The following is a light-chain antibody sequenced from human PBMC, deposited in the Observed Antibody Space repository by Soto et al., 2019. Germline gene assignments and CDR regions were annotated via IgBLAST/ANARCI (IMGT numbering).Light chain of an antibody. CDR2: DAS. V-gene: IGKV3-11*01. CDR1: QSVLSN. Sequence: EIVITQSPATLSVSPGERATLSCRASQSVLSNLAWYQQKPGQAPRLLIYDASNRATGIPARFSGSGSGTDFTLTISSLEPEDFAVYYCQQRSNWPPITFGQGTRLEIK. CDR3: QQRSNWPPIT. J-gene: IGKJ5*01.